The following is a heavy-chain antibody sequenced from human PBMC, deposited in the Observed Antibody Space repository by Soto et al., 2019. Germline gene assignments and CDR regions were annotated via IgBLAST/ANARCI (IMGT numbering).Heavy chain of an antibody. J-gene: IGHJ4*02. Sequence: QVQLVQSGAEVKKPGASVKVSCKASGYTFTSYGISWVRQAPGQGLEWMGWISAYNGNTNYAQKLQGRVTMTTDTPPSTAYMGLGSLKSDATAVYYCAGVGGCSGGSCYLLRDYWGQGPLVTVSS. CDR1: GYTFTSYG. D-gene: IGHD2-15*01. CDR2: ISAYNGNT. V-gene: IGHV1-18*04. CDR3: AGVGGCSGGSCYLLRDY.